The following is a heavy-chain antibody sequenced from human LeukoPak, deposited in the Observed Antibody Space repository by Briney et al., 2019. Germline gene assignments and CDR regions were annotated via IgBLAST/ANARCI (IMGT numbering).Heavy chain of an antibody. CDR1: GGSFSGYY. J-gene: IGHJ6*04. V-gene: IGHV4-34*01. CDR2: INHSGST. Sequence: SETLSLTCAVYGGSFSGYYWSWIHQPPGKGLEWIGEINHSGSTNYNPSLKSRVTISVDTSKNQFSLKLSSVTAADTAVYYCARGTSSSRLYYYYGMDVWGKGTTVTVSS. CDR3: ARGTSSSRLYYYYGMDV. D-gene: IGHD6-13*01.